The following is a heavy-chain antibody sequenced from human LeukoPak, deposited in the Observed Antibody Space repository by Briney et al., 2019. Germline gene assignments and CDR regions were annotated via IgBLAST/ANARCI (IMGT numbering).Heavy chain of an antibody. Sequence: SETLSLTCTVSGGSISSYYWSWIRQPPGKGLEWIGYIYYSGSTNYNPSLKSRVTISVDTSKNQFSLKLSSVAAADTAVYYRARYYDSSGYLRGWFDPWGQGTLVTVSS. CDR3: ARYYDSSGYLRGWFDP. J-gene: IGHJ5*02. CDR1: GGSISSYY. D-gene: IGHD3-22*01. CDR2: IYYSGST. V-gene: IGHV4-59*01.